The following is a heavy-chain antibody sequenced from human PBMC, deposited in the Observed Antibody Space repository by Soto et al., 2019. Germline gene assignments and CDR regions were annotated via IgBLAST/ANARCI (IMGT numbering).Heavy chain of an antibody. V-gene: IGHV3-30*03. CDR2: ISYDGSNK. J-gene: IGHJ4*02. D-gene: IGHD3-22*01. Sequence: QVQLVESGGGVVQPGRSLRLSCAASGFTFSSYGMHWVRQAPGKGLEWVAFISYDGSNKYYADSVKGRFTISRDNSKNTLYLQMNSLRAEDTAVYYCARRVVITTGGYYWGQGTLVTVSS. CDR3: ARRVVITTGGYY. CDR1: GFTFSSYG.